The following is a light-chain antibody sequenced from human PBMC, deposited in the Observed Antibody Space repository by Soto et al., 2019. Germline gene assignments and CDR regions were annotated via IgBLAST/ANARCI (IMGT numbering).Light chain of an antibody. CDR3: PPYTNWPQAARTIT. CDR2: GAS. Sequence: EIVITQSAPTLSVCPGKRATLSCRASQSVSSNLAWYQQKPGQAPRLLIYGASTRATGIPARSSGRGSGTEFTLTISSLHFDFIDTETSPPYTNWPQAARTIT. CDR1: QSVSSN. J-gene: IGKJ5*01. V-gene: IGKV3-15*01.